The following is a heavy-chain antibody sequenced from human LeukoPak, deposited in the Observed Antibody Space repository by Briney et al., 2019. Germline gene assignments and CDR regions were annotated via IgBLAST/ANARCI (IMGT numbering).Heavy chain of an antibody. CDR3: ASVYGSGSYYYYYYYMDV. CDR1: GFTFSSYA. Sequence: PGGSLRLSCAASGFTFSSYAMSWVRQAPGKGLEWVSAISGSGGSTYYADSVKGRFTISRDNSKNTLYPQMNSLRAEDTAVYYCASVYGSGSYYYYYYYMDVWGKGTTVTVSS. D-gene: IGHD3-10*01. CDR2: ISGSGGST. V-gene: IGHV3-23*01. J-gene: IGHJ6*03.